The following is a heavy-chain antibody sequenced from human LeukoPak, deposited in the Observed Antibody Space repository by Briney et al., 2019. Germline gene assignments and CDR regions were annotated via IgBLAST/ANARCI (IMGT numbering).Heavy chain of an antibody. CDR3: ARLNFDWFFDY. V-gene: IGHV4-59*08. CDR1: GGSISSYY. D-gene: IGHD3-9*01. CDR2: IYYSGST. J-gene: IGHJ4*02. Sequence: PSETLSLTCTVSGGSISSYYWSWIRQPPGKGLEWIGYIYYSGSTNYNPSLKSRVTISVDTSKNQFSLKLSSVTAADTAVYYCARLNFDWFFDYWGQGTLVTVSS.